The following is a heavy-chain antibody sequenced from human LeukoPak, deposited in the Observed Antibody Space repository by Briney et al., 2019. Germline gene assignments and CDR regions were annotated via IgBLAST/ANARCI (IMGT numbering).Heavy chain of an antibody. V-gene: IGHV4-59*01. CDR1: GGSISSNY. CDR2: IYSSGST. J-gene: IGHJ4*02. CDR3: ARVTTIFGVDMYYFDY. D-gene: IGHD3-3*01. Sequence: SETLSLTCTVSGGSISSNYWSWIRQAPGKGLKWIGYIYSSGSTSYNPSLKSRLTISLDTSKHQFSLKLSSVTAADTAVYYCARVTTIFGVDMYYFDYWGQGTLVTVSS.